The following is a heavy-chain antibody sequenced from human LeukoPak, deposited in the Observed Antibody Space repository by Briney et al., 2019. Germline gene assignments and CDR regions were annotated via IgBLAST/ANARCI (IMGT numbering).Heavy chain of an antibody. V-gene: IGHV4-39*07. J-gene: IGHJ4*02. Sequence: PSETLSLTCTVSGGSISSSSYYWGWIRQPPGKGLEWIGSIYYSGSTYYNPSLKSRVTISVDTSKNQFSLKLSSVTAADTAVYYCARGLYGDYVFDYWGQGTLVTVSS. CDR1: GGSISSSSYY. CDR2: IYYSGST. CDR3: ARGLYGDYVFDY. D-gene: IGHD4-17*01.